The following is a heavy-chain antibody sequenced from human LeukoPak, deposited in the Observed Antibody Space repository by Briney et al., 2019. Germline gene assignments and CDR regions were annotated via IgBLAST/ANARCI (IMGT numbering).Heavy chain of an antibody. D-gene: IGHD4-17*01. V-gene: IGHV3-21*01. CDR1: RFTFSTYT. Sequence: PGGSLSLSCAASRFTFSTYTMNWVRRAPGKGLEWVSSISSSSSYIYYADSAEGRFNISRDNAKNSLYLQMNTLRAEDTAVYYCARDRTTVTTFDYWGQGTLVTVSS. CDR3: ARDRTTVTTFDY. CDR2: ISSSSSYI. J-gene: IGHJ4*02.